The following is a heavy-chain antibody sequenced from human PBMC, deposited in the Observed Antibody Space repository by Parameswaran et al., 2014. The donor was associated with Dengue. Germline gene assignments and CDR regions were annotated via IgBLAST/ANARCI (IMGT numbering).Heavy chain of an antibody. V-gene: IGHV4-39*07. CDR3: ARDKKGGLQWLRRNFDP. D-gene: IGHD5-12*01. CDR2: IYYSGST. J-gene: IGHJ5*02. Sequence: WIRQPPGKGLEWIGSIYYSGSTYYNPSLKSRVTISVDTSKNQFSLKLSSVTAADTAVYYCARDKKGGLQWLRRNFDPWGQGTLVTVSS.